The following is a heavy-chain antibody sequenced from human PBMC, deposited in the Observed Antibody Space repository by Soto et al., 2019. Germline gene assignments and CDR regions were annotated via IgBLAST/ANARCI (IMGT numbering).Heavy chain of an antibody. CDR1: EFTFGNYW. D-gene: IGHD5-12*01. Sequence: GGSLRLSCAASEFTFGNYWLHWVRQAPGTGLVWVSRINPDGSNTAYADSVKGRFTISRDNSKNTLYLQMNSLRAEDTAVYYCAKDIVATIRYYGMDVWGQGTTVTVSS. J-gene: IGHJ6*02. CDR2: INPDGSNT. CDR3: AKDIVATIRYYGMDV. V-gene: IGHV3-74*01.